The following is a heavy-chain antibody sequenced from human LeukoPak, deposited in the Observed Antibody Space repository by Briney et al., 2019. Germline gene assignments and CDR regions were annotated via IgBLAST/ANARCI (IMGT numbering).Heavy chain of an antibody. CDR3: ARSVPSDY. CDR2: ISVYNGDT. Sequence: ASLNVSCTPSVDTLTSVGISCVPHAPRQRLEWMGWISVYNGDTNFAQKFQGRVTMTTDTSTSTVYMELGNLRSDDTAVYYCARSVPSDYWGQGTLVTVSS. J-gene: IGHJ4*02. CDR1: VDTLTSVG. V-gene: IGHV1-18*01.